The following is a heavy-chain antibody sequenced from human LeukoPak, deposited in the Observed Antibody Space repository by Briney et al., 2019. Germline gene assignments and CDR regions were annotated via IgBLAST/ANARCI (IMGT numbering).Heavy chain of an antibody. CDR3: AMVRGVSWFDP. D-gene: IGHD3-10*01. V-gene: IGHV1-18*01. CDR1: GYTFTSYG. J-gene: IGHJ5*02. CDR2: ISAYNGNT. Sequence: ASVKVSCKASGYTFTSYGISWVRQAPGQGLEWMGWISAYNGNTNYAQKLQGRVTMTTDTSTSTAYRELRSLRSDDTAVYYCAMVRGVSWFDPWGQGTLVTVSS.